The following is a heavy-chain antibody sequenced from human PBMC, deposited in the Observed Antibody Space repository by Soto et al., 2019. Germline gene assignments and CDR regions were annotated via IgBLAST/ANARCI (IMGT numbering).Heavy chain of an antibody. CDR3: IRLGYYDSSGYFPSDY. D-gene: IGHD3-22*01. J-gene: IGHJ4*02. CDR1: GFDFSNGW. CDR2: IRSKANSYAT. V-gene: IGHV3-73*01. Sequence: GGSLRLSCAASGFDFSNGWMSWVRQAPGKGLEWVGRIRSKANSYATAYAASVKGRFTISRDDSKNTAYLQMNSLKTEDTAVYYCIRLGYYDSSGYFPSDYWGQGTLVTVSS.